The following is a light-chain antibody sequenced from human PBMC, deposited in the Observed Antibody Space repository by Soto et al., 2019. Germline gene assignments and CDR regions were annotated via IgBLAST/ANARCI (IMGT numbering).Light chain of an antibody. Sequence: QSALTQPASVSGSPGQSITISCTGTSSDVGGYNDVSWYQQYPGKAPKLMIYDVTNRPSGVSNRFSGSKSGNTASLTISGLQAEDEADYYCSSYTSSSTLYVFGTGTKLTVL. CDR2: DVT. CDR3: SSYTSSSTLYV. J-gene: IGLJ1*01. V-gene: IGLV2-14*01. CDR1: SSDVGGYND.